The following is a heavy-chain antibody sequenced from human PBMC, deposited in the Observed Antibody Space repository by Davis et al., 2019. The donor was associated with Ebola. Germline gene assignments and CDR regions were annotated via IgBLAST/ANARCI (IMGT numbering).Heavy chain of an antibody. J-gene: IGHJ4*02. V-gene: IGHV3-23*01. CDR3: AKGIAVARFFDY. CDR2: ISGSGGST. CDR1: GFTFSSYA. Sequence: GESLKISCAASGFTFSSYAIGWVRQAPGKGLEWVSAISGSGGSTYYADSVKGRFTISRDNSKNTLYLQMNSLRVDDTAVYYCAKGIAVARFFDYWGQGTLVTVSS. D-gene: IGHD6-19*01.